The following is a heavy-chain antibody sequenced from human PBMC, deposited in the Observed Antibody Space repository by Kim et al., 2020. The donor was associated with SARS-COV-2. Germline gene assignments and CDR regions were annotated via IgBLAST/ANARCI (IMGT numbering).Heavy chain of an antibody. V-gene: IGHV4-34*01. CDR3: ARGPRPIQLWAFDY. J-gene: IGHJ4*02. D-gene: IGHD5-18*01. CDR1: GGSFSGYY. CDR2: INHSGST. Sequence: SETLSLTCAVYGGSFSGYYWSWIRQPPGKGLEWIGEINHSGSTNYNPSLKSRVTISVDTSKNQFSLKLSSVTAADTAVYYCARGPRPIQLWAFDYWGQGT.